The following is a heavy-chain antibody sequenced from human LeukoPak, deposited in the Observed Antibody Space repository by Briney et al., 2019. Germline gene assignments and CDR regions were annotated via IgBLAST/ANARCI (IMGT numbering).Heavy chain of an antibody. CDR1: GFTFSSSW. CDR3: ATEHWGPNS. J-gene: IGHJ4*02. CDR2: IKGDGSDK. D-gene: IGHD3-16*01. Sequence: PGGSLRLSCAASGFTFSSSWMTWVRQAPGKGLEWLANIKGDGSDKNYVDSVKGRFTISRDNAKNSLFLQMSSLRGEDTALYYCATEHWGPNSWGQGTLVTVSS. V-gene: IGHV3-7*01.